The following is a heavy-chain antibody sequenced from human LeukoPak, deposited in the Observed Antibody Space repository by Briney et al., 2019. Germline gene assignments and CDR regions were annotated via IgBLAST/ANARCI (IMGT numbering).Heavy chain of an antibody. V-gene: IGHV4-31*03. CDR1: GGSISSGGYY. Sequence: KPSETLSLTCTVSGGSISSGGYYWSWIRQHPGKGLEWIGYIYYSGSTYYNPSLKSRVTISVDTSKNQFSLKLSSVTAADTAVYYCAAGQAAMRGALDIWGQGTMVTVSS. CDR3: AAGQAAMRGALDI. CDR2: IYYSGST. J-gene: IGHJ3*02. D-gene: IGHD2-2*01.